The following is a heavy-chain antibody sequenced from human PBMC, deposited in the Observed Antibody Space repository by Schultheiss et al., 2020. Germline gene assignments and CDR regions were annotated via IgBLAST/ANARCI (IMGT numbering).Heavy chain of an antibody. CDR1: GGSINSSPHY. CDR3: ARGYQYYYAYYYYMDV. CDR2: IYYSGST. J-gene: IGHJ6*03. D-gene: IGHD3-10*01. Sequence: SETLSLTCTVSGGSINSSPHYWGWIRQPPGKGLEWIGTIYYSGSTNYNPSLKSRVTISVDTSKNQFSLKLSSVTAADTAVYYCARGYQYYYAYYYYMDVWGKGTTVTVSS. V-gene: IGHV4-39*07.